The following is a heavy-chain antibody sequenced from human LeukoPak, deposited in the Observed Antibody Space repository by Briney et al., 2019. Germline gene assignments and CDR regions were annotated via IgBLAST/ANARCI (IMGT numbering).Heavy chain of an antibody. J-gene: IGHJ4*02. CDR1: GGSISSGVYY. CDR3: ARDRWGWFGEP. D-gene: IGHD3-10*01. V-gene: IGHV4-31*03. Sequence: PSQTLSLTCTVSGGSISSGVYYWSWIRQHPGKGLEWIGYIYYSGSTYYNPSLRSRVIISVDTSKNQFSLNLTSVTAADTAVYYCARDRWGWFGEPWGQGTPVTVSS. CDR2: IYYSGST.